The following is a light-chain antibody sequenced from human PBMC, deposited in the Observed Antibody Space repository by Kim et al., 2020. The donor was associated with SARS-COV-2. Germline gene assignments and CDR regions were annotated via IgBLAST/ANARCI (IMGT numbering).Light chain of an antibody. CDR2: DKY. V-gene: IGLV3-19*01. Sequence: AVEQTVMRTRQGGSLRSYYETWYQQRPGQAAVLVLYDKYNRPSGSPDRFSGSAAGNTASLTITGAQAEDEADYYYNSRDSSGDHVVFGGGTQLTVL. J-gene: IGLJ3*02. CDR3: NSRDSSGDHVV. CDR1: SLRSYY.